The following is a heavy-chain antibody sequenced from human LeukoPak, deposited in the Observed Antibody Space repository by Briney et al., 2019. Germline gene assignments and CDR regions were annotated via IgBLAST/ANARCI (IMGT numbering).Heavy chain of an antibody. CDR3: ARLEMATIEGGKFAFHI. CDR1: GGSISSYY. D-gene: IGHD5-24*01. CDR2: IYYSGST. J-gene: IGHJ3*02. Sequence: SETLSLTCTVSGGSISSYYWSWIRQPPGKGLEWIGYIYYSGSTNYNPSLTSRVTISVDTSKNQFSLKLTSVTAADTAIYYCARLEMATIEGGKFAFHIWGQGTMVTVSS. V-gene: IGHV4-59*01.